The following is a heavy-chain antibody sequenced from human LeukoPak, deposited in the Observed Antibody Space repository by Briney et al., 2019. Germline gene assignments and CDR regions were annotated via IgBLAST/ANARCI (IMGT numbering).Heavy chain of an antibody. Sequence: SETLSLTCTVSGGSISSSSYYWNWIRQPPGKGLEWIRSIYYSGSTYYNPSLKSRVTISVDTSKNQFSLKLSAVTAADTAVYYCARGRLAHNWFDPWGQGTVVTLSS. CDR2: IYYSGST. D-gene: IGHD1-26*01. CDR3: ARGRLAHNWFDP. V-gene: IGHV4-39*01. J-gene: IGHJ5*02. CDR1: GGSISSSSYY.